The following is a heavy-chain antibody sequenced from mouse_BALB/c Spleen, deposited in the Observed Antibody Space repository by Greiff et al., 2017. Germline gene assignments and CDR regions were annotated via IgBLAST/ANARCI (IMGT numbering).Heavy chain of an antibody. CDR1: GFAFSSYD. Sequence: EVMLVESGGGLVKPGGSLKLSCAASGFAFSSYDMSWVRQTPEKRLEWVAYISSGGGSTYYPDTVKGRFTISRDNAKNTLYLQMSSLKSEDTAMYYCARHRRDCYAMDYWGQGTSVTVSS. V-gene: IGHV5-12-1*01. J-gene: IGHJ4*01. CDR2: ISSGGGST. CDR3: ARHRRDCYAMDY.